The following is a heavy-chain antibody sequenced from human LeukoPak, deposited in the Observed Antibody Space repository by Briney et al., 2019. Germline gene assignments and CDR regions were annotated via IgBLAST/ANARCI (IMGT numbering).Heavy chain of an antibody. CDR2: INHSGST. CDR1: GGSFSGYY. D-gene: IGHD2-15*01. CDR3: ARRGWQSRDFDY. J-gene: IGHJ4*02. Sequence: PSETLSLTCAVYGGSFSGYYWSWIRQPPGKGLEWIGEINHSGSTNYNPSLKSRVTISVDTSKNQFSLKLNSVTAADTAVYYCARRGWQSRDFDYWGQGTLVTVSS. V-gene: IGHV4-34*01.